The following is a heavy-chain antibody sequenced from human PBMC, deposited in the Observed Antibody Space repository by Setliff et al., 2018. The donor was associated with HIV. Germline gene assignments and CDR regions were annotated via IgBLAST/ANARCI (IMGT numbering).Heavy chain of an antibody. J-gene: IGHJ6*02. D-gene: IGHD3-16*01. Sequence: GGSLRLCCAASGFTFSSYAMSWVRQAPGKGLEWVSAISGSGDNTDYADSVKGRFTISRDKAKNSLYLQMNSPRAEDTALYFCARALRLISPARTWDVWGQGTTVTVSS. CDR1: GFTFSSYA. CDR2: ISGSGDNT. CDR3: ARALRLISPARTWDV. V-gene: IGHV3-23*01.